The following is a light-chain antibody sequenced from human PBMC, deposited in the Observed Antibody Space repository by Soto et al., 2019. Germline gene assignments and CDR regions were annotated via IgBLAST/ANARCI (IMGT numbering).Light chain of an antibody. V-gene: IGKV1-12*01. CDR3: QQANSVPWT. CDR2: ATS. J-gene: IGKJ1*01. Sequence: DIQLTQSPSSLSASVGDRVILTCRASQRISSWLAWYHQRPGKAPKLLIYATSTLETGVPSRFSGSGSGRDFTLTISSLQPEDLGTYFCQQANSVPWTFGQGTKVEVK. CDR1: QRISSW.